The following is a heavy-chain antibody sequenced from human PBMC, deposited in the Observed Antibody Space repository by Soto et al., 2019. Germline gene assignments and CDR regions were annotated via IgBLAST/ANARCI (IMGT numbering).Heavy chain of an antibody. D-gene: IGHD2-2*01. V-gene: IGHV3-23*01. Sequence: GVSLRLSCAASGFTFSSYAMSWVRQAPGKGLEWVSAISGSGGSTYYADSVKGRFTISRDNSKNTLYLQMNSLRAEDTAVYYCASHGAYQLLISNYYGMDVWGQGTTVTVSS. CDR1: GFTFSSYA. J-gene: IGHJ6*02. CDR3: ASHGAYQLLISNYYGMDV. CDR2: ISGSGGST.